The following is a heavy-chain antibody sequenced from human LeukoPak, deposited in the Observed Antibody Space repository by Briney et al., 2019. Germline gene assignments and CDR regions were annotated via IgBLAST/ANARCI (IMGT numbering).Heavy chain of an antibody. CDR1: GGSISSYY. CDR3: ARVRDAYDFWSGYYFDY. CDR2: IYYSGST. J-gene: IGHJ4*02. D-gene: IGHD3-3*01. Sequence: SETLSLTCTVSGGSISSYYWSWIRQPPGKGLEWLGYIYYSGSTNYNPSLKSRVTISVDTSKNQFSLKLSSVTAADTAVYYCARVRDAYDFWSGYYFDYWGQGTLVTVSS. V-gene: IGHV4-59*01.